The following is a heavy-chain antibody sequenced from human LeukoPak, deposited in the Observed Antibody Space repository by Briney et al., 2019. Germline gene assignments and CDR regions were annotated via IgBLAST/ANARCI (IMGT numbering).Heavy chain of an antibody. D-gene: IGHD2-15*01. CDR3: ARGYCSGGSCFLFDY. V-gene: IGHV3-20*04. Sequence: PGGSLRLSCAASGFTFDDYGMTWVRQAPGKGLEWVSGINWNGGSTGYADSVKGRFSILRDTAKNSLYLQMNSLRAEDTALYYCARGYCSGGSCFLFDYWGRGTLVTVSS. J-gene: IGHJ4*02. CDR1: GFTFDDYG. CDR2: INWNGGST.